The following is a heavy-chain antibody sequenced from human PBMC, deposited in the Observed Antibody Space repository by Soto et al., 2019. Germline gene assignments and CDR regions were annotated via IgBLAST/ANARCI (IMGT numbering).Heavy chain of an antibody. D-gene: IGHD3-9*01. J-gene: IGHJ4*02. Sequence: PSETLSLTCTVSGGSISSGDYYWSWIRQPPGKGLEWIGYIYYSGSTYYNPSLKSRVTISVDTSKNQFSLKLSSVTAADTAVYYCARGTGVLRYFDWLLYQGGYFDYWGQGTLVTVSS. CDR1: GGSISSGDYY. CDR2: IYYSGST. V-gene: IGHV4-30-4*01. CDR3: ARGTGVLRYFDWLLYQGGYFDY.